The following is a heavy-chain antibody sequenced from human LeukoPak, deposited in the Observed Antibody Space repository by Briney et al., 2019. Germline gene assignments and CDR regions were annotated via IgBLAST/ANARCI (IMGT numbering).Heavy chain of an antibody. D-gene: IGHD2-15*01. J-gene: IGHJ4*02. Sequence: GGSLRLSCAASGFTLSSYSMNWVRQAPGKGLESVSFISSSSSYIYYADSVKGRFTISRDNAKNSLYLQMNSLRAEDTAVYYCARNSDWGCSGGTWCNYEGYWGQGTLVTVSS. CDR2: ISSSSSYI. CDR1: GFTLSSYS. V-gene: IGHV3-21*01. CDR3: ARNSDWGCSGGTWCNYEGY.